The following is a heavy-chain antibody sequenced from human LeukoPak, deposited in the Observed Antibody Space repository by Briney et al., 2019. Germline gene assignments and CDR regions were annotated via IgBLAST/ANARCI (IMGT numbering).Heavy chain of an antibody. J-gene: IGHJ4*02. CDR1: GYTLTELS. D-gene: IGHD3-16*01. Sequence: ASVKVSCKVPGYTLTELSMHWVRQAPGKGLEWMGGFDPEDGETIYAQKFQGRVTMTEDTSTDTAYMELSSLRSEDTAVYYCATDYDYVWGRDYWGQGTLVTVSS. CDR2: FDPEDGET. V-gene: IGHV1-24*01. CDR3: ATDYDYVWGRDY.